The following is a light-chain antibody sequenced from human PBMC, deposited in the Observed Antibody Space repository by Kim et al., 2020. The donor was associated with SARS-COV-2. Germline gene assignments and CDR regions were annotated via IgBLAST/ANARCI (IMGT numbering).Light chain of an antibody. Sequence: SASSGDKVTITWRETQGNRNVLGWYQQNPGKAPKLLIYAASSVQRGVPTRFSGCGSGTDFTLTISSLQPEDSATYYCLQDYFSPHTCGQETKVEIK. CDR2: AAS. J-gene: IGKJ2*01. CDR3: LQDYFSPHT. V-gene: IGKV1-6*02. CDR1: QGNRNV.